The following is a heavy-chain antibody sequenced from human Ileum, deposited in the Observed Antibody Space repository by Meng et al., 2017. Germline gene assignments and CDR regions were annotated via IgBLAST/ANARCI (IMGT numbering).Heavy chain of an antibody. CDR2: VHHGGST. CDR1: GGSFSDYY. J-gene: IGHJ6*02. V-gene: IGHV4-34*01. CDR3: ARGWVQQWGQDYGMDV. Sequence: QVRLQQWGAGLLKPSETLSLTFGVYGGSFSDYYWTWIRQAPGKGLEWIGEVHHGGSTDYSASLKSRVTISLDRSKKEFSLKLTSVTTAETGVYYCARGWVQQWGQDYGMDVWGQGTLVTVSS. D-gene: IGHD1/OR15-1a*01.